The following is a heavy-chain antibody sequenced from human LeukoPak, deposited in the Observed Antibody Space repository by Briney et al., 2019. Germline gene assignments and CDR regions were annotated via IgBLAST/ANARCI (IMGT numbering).Heavy chain of an antibody. CDR1: GGTFSSYA. CDR3: ALTREYYYYYYGMDV. J-gene: IGHJ6*02. D-gene: IGHD1/OR15-1a*01. CDR2: IIPIFGTA. V-gene: IGHV1-69*13. Sequence: ASVKVSCKASGGTFSSYAISWVRQAPGQGLEWMGGIIPIFGTANYAQKFQGRVTITADESTSTAYMELSSLRSEDTAVYYCALTREYYYYYYGMDVWGQGTTVTVSS.